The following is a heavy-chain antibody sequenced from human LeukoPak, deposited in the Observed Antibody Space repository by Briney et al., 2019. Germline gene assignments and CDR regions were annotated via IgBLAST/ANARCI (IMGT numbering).Heavy chain of an antibody. D-gene: IGHD6-19*01. V-gene: IGHV4-39*01. CDR3: ARVPGYSSGWYEFDY. Sequence: SETLSLTCTVSGGSISSSNYYWGWIRQPPGKGLEWIGNIYYSGSTYYNPSLKSRVTISVDTSKNQFSLKLSSVTAADTAVYYCARVPGYSSGWYEFDYWGQGTLVTVSS. CDR2: IYYSGST. CDR1: GGSISSSNYY. J-gene: IGHJ4*02.